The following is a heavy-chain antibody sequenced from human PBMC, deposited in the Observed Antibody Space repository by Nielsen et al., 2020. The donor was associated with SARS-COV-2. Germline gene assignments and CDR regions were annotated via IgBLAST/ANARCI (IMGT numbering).Heavy chain of an antibody. D-gene: IGHD5-18*01. CDR3: AIPSSGYNYGIFDS. CDR1: GFTFSSYA. CDR2: ISRSGDST. Sequence: GESLKISCAASGFTFSSYAMSLVRQAPGKGLEWVSAISRSGDSTYYADSVKGRFTITRDNSKETLYLQINSLRAEDTAVYYCAIPSSGYNYGIFDSWGQGTLVIVSS. V-gene: IGHV3-23*01. J-gene: IGHJ4*02.